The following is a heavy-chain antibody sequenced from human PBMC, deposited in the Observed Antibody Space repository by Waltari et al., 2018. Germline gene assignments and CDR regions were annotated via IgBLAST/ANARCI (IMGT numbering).Heavy chain of an antibody. CDR3: ARGYSGYDLT. V-gene: IGHV3-48*04. Sequence: DVQLVESGGGLVQPGGSLRLSCAASGFTFNSYSMHWVRQAPGKGLGWVSYITSSSSSRSYADSVKGRFTISRDNAKNSLYLQMNSLRAEYTAVYYCARGYSGYDLTWGQGTLVTVSS. J-gene: IGHJ5*02. D-gene: IGHD5-12*01. CDR2: ITSSSSSR. CDR1: GFTFNSYS.